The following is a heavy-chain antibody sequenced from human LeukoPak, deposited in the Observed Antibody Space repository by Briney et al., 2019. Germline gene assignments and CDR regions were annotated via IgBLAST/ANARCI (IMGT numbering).Heavy chain of an antibody. D-gene: IGHD5-18*01. Sequence: ASETLSLTCTVSGGSISSSIYYWGWIRQPPGKGLEWIGSIYYSGSTYYNPSLKSRVTISVDTSKNQFSLKLSSVTAADTAVYYCAALSFGYSYGRYYYYMDVWGKGTTVTVSS. CDR1: GGSISSSIYY. CDR2: IYYSGST. J-gene: IGHJ6*03. V-gene: IGHV4-39*07. CDR3: AALSFGYSYGRYYYYMDV.